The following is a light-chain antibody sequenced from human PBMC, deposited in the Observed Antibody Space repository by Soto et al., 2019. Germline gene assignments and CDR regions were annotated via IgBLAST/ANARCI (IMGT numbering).Light chain of an antibody. CDR1: QGIRNS. V-gene: IGKV1-27*01. CDR2: AAS. CDR3: QKHSSVPFT. Sequence: DILLTQSPSFLSASVGERVTLTCRASQGIRNSLAWYQHKPGQVPKLLIYAASTLYSGVSSRFSGSGSGTDFTLTISSLQPEDVAVYYCQKHSSVPFTFGGGTKVEIK. J-gene: IGKJ4*01.